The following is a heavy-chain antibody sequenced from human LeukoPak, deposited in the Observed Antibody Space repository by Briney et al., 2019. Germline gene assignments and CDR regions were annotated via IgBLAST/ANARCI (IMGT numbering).Heavy chain of an antibody. Sequence: GGSLRLSCAASGFTFSDYYMSWIRQAPGKGLEWVSYINRGGDKIYYADSVKGRFTISRDNAKNSLFLQMNSLRAEDTAVYYCARDQRYTSKWSEAFDSWGQGTLVTVSS. V-gene: IGHV3-11*01. D-gene: IGHD6-13*01. CDR2: INRGGDKI. CDR1: GFTFSDYY. CDR3: ARDQRYTSKWSEAFDS. J-gene: IGHJ4*02.